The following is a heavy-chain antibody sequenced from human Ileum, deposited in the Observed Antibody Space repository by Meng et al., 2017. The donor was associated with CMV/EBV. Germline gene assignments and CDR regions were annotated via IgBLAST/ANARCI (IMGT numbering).Heavy chain of an antibody. Sequence: GESLKISCAASGFTVSSVYMTWVRQAPGKGLEYISVIFVDGNTHYADSVKGRFTISRDNSKNTLYLQMNNLGIEDTAGYYCARDFWSGYWYWGQGTLGTVSS. CDR2: IFVDGNT. CDR1: GFTVSSVY. V-gene: IGHV3-53*01. CDR3: ARDFWSGYWY. J-gene: IGHJ4*02. D-gene: IGHD3-3*01.